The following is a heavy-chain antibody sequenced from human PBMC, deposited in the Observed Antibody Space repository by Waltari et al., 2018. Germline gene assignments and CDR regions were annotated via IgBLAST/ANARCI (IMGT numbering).Heavy chain of an antibody. CDR1: GFTLSSYW. CDR3: ARDQWFAFDI. Sequence: EVLLVESGGGLVQTGGSLRLAGAASGFTLSSYWMSWVRQAPGKGLEWVANIMTDGSEEYYVDSVRGRFTISRDNAKNSLFLQMNSLRPEDTAVYYCARDQWFAFDIWGQGTMVTVSS. J-gene: IGHJ3*02. V-gene: IGHV3-7*01. D-gene: IGHD3-22*01. CDR2: IMTDGSEE.